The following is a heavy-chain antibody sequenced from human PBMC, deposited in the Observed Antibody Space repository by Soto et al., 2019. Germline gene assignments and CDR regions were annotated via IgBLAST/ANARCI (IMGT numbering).Heavy chain of an antibody. J-gene: IGHJ5*02. CDR2: IYYSGST. V-gene: IGHV4-30-4*01. D-gene: IGHD3-3*01. Sequence: PSETLSLTCTVSGGSISSGDYYWSWIRQPPGKGLEWIGYIYYSGSTYYNPSLKSRVTISVDTSKNQFSLKLSSVTAADTAVYYCARNYDFWSGSPQVSGWFDPWGQGTLVTVSS. CDR3: ARNYDFWSGSPQVSGWFDP. CDR1: GGSISSGDYY.